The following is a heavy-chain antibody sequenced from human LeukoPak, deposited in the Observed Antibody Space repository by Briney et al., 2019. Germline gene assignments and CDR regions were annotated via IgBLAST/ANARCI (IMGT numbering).Heavy chain of an antibody. V-gene: IGHV4-4*09. J-gene: IGHJ4*02. CDR3: ARHGSYCSGSSCYSRRLYYFDY. CDR2: IYTSGST. CDR1: GGSISHYF. D-gene: IGHD2-2*01. Sequence: SETLSLTCTVSGGSISHYFWSWIRQSPGKGLEWIGDIYTSGSTNYSPSLESRVTMSVDTSKNQVSLNLSSVTAADSAVYYCARHGSYCSGSSCYSRRLYYFDYWGQGALVSVFS.